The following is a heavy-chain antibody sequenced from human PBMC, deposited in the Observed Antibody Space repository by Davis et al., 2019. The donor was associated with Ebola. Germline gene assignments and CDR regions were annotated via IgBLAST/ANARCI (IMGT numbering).Heavy chain of an antibody. D-gene: IGHD3/OR15-3a*01. Sequence: MPSETLSLTCTAYGGSFSDYYWSWIRQPPGKGLEWIGEIHHSGSTKYSPSLKSRVTMSIDTSKNQFSLELNSVTAADTALYFCARVSTIFGLDYYYGMDVWGQGTTVTVSS. CDR2: IHHSGST. V-gene: IGHV4-34*01. CDR3: ARVSTIFGLDYYYGMDV. J-gene: IGHJ6*02. CDR1: GGSFSDYY.